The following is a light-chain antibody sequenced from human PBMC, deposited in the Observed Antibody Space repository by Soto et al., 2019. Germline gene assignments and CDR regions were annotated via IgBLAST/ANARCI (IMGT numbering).Light chain of an antibody. Sequence: ILLTQSPGTLSLSPGERATLSCRASQSISSHYLAWYQHKPGQAPRLLIYGSSSRATGIPDRFSGSGSGTDFSLTISSLQSEDFAVYYCQQYNSWPPITFGQGTRLEIK. CDR2: GSS. V-gene: IGKV3-20*01. J-gene: IGKJ5*01. CDR3: QQYNSWPPIT. CDR1: QSISSHY.